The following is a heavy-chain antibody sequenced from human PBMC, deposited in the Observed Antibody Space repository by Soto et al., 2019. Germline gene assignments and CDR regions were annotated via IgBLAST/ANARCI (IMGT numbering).Heavy chain of an antibody. J-gene: IGHJ6*02. CDR3: AREGVMGDTFDGMDV. Sequence: QVQLQESGPGLVKPSQTLSLTCTVSGGSISSGGYYWSWIRQHPGKGLEWIGYIYYSGSTYYNPSLKSRVPISVDTSKNQFSRKLSSVTAADTAVYYCAREGVMGDTFDGMDVWGQGTTVTVSS. V-gene: IGHV4-31*03. D-gene: IGHD3-16*01. CDR1: GGSISSGGYY. CDR2: IYYSGST.